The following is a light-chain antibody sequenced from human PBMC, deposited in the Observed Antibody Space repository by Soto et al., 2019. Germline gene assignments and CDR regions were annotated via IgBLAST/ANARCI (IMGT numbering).Light chain of an antibody. J-gene: IGLJ2*01. V-gene: IGLV1-40*01. CDR3: QPYDSSLSGVV. CDR2: GNS. CDR1: SSNIGAGYD. Sequence: QTVLTQPPSVSGAPGQRVTISCTGSSSNIGAGYDVHWYQQLPGTGPKLLISGNSNRPSGVPDRFSGSKSGTSASLAITGLQAEDEADYYCQPYDSSLSGVVFGGGTKLTVL.